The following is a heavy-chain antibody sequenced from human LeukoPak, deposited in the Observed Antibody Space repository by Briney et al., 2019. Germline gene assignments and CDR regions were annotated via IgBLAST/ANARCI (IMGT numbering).Heavy chain of an antibody. V-gene: IGHV3-23*01. CDR1: GFTFSSSA. CDR2: IRSSADST. D-gene: IGHD6-13*01. J-gene: IGHJ5*01. CDR3: AESLNTWYIFDS. Sequence: PGGSLRLSCAASGFTFSSSAMSWVRQAPGKGLEWVSLIRSSADSTYYADSVKGRFTISRDNSKNTLYLQMNSLRAEDTAVYYCAESLNTWYIFDSWGQGTLVTVSS.